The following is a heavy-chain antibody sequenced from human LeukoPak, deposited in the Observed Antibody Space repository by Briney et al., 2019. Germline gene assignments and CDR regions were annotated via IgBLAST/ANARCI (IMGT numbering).Heavy chain of an antibody. D-gene: IGHD3-22*01. CDR2: ISGSGVNT. CDR1: GFTFSRYA. CDR3: ATETVDSPDY. J-gene: IGHJ4*02. Sequence: GGSHRLSCAASGFTFSRYAMKWIRQAPGKGLEWVSDISGSGVNTYYADSVKGRFTISRDNSKNTVYLQMQSLRAEDTALYYCATETVDSPDYWGQGTLVTVSS. V-gene: IGHV3-23*01.